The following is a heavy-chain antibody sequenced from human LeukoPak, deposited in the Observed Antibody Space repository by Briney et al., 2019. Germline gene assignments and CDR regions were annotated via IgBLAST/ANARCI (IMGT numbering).Heavy chain of an antibody. Sequence: SVKVSCKASGGTFSSYAISWVRQAPGQGLEWMGGIIPIFGTANYAQKFQGRVTITADESTSTAYMELSSLRSEDTAVYYCAGGPDCSSTSCYPPYYYGMDVWGKGTTVTVSS. J-gene: IGHJ6*04. D-gene: IGHD2-2*01. CDR1: GGTFSSYA. V-gene: IGHV1-69*13. CDR2: IIPIFGTA. CDR3: AGGPDCSSTSCYPPYYYGMDV.